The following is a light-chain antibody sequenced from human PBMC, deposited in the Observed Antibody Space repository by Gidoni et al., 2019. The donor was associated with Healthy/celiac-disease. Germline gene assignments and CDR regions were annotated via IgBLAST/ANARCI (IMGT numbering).Light chain of an antibody. CDR3: QQYGSSPPGT. CDR1: QSVSSSY. CDR2: GAS. J-gene: IGKJ5*01. Sequence: ELVLTQSPGTLSLSPGERATLSCRASQSVSSSYLAWYQQKPGQAPRLLIYGASSRATGIPDRCSGSGSGTDFTLTISRLEPEDFAVYYCQQYGSSPPGTFXQXTRLEIK. V-gene: IGKV3-20*01.